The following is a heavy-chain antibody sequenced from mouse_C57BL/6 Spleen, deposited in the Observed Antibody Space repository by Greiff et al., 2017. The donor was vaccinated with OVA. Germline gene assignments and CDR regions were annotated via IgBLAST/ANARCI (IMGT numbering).Heavy chain of an antibody. CDR2: IYPGDGDT. CDR1: GYAFSSYW. V-gene: IGHV1-80*01. Sequence: QVQLQQSGAELVKPGASVKISCKASGYAFSSYWMNWVKQRPGKGLEWIGQIYPGDGDTNYNGKFKGKATLTADKSSSTAYMQLSSLTSEDSAVYFCARSGATVVHFDYWGQGTTLTVSS. D-gene: IGHD1-1*01. CDR3: ARSGATVVHFDY. J-gene: IGHJ2*01.